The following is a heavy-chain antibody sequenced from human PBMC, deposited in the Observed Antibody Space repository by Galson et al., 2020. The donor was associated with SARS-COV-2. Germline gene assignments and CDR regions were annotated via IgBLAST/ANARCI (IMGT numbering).Heavy chain of an antibody. CDR2: ISYGGSNK. D-gene: IGHD2-8*01. V-gene: IGHV3-30*18. Sequence: TGGSLRLSCAASGFTFSTYAMHWVRQAPGKGLEWVAVISYGGSNKYYAESVKGRFTISRDNSKNTLYLQMNSLRAEDTAVYFCAKDEARHDVLIMMYDVSVVSSLDVWGQGTTVTVSS. CDR3: AKDEARHDVLIMMYDVSVVSSLDV. CDR1: GFTFSTYA. J-gene: IGHJ6*02.